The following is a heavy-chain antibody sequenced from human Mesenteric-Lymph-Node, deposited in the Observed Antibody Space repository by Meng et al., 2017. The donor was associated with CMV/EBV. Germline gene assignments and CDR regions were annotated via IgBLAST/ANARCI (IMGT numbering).Heavy chain of an antibody. CDR3: ARLPPYSSGWYRYYYGMDV. Sequence: SETLSLTCAVYGGSFSGYYWSWIRQPPGKGLEWIGEINHSGSTNYNPSRKSRVTISVDTSKNQFSLKLSSVTAADTAVYYCARLPPYSSGWYRYYYGMDVWGQGTTVTVSS. CDR1: GGSFSGYY. D-gene: IGHD6-19*01. CDR2: INHSGST. V-gene: IGHV4-34*01. J-gene: IGHJ6*02.